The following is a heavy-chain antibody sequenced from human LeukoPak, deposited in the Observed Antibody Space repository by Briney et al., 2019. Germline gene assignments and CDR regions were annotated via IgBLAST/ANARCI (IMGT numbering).Heavy chain of an antibody. CDR2: ISSSSTYI. V-gene: IGHV3-21*01. D-gene: IGHD3-9*01. CDR3: ARGYYDTLTGPDY. CDR1: GFTFSTYS. J-gene: IGHJ4*02. Sequence: GGSLRLSCAASGFTFSTYSMNWVRQTPGKGLEWVASISSSSTYIYYADSVRGRVTISRDNAKNSLYLQMNSLRAEDTAVYYCARGYYDTLTGPDYWGQGTLVTVSS.